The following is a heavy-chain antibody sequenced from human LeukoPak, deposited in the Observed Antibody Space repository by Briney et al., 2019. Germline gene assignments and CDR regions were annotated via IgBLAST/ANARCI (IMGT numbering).Heavy chain of an antibody. Sequence: SETLSLTCTVSGASIISDSGGYYWSWIRQPPGKGLEWIGYIYDSVFTKYNPSLKSRVTISVDTSKSQFSLRLSSVTAADTAVYYCAKHHCSSTSCYRVFDFWGQGTLVTVSS. V-gene: IGHV4-61*08. J-gene: IGHJ4*02. CDR3: AKHHCSSTSCYRVFDF. CDR2: IYDSVFT. D-gene: IGHD2-2*02. CDR1: GASIISDSGGYY.